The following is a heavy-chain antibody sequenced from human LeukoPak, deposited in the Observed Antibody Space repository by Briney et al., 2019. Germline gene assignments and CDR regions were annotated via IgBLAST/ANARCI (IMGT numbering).Heavy chain of an antibody. V-gene: IGHV3-23*01. J-gene: IGHJ3*02. Sequence: GGSLRLSCAASGFTFSSYAMSWVRQAPGKGLEWVSAISGSGGSTYYADSVKGRFTISRDNSKNTLYLQMNSLRAEDTAVYYCAKDGQGYYGSSGYPRSRDDAFDIWGQGTMVTVSS. CDR1: GFTFSSYA. D-gene: IGHD3-22*01. CDR3: AKDGQGYYGSSGYPRSRDDAFDI. CDR2: ISGSGGST.